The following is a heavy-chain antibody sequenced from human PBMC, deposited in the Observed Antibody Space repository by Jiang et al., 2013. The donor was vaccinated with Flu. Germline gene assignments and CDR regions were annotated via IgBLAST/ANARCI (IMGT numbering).Heavy chain of an antibody. V-gene: IGHV3-23*01. CDR3: AKRSQAALVLDD. Sequence: QLLESGGGLVQPGGSLRLSCAASASEFSFATYDMNWVRQAPGKGLEWVSGISGSGGRTSYADSVKGRFTISRDNSNNSLSLQMNSLRAEDTALYYCAKRSQAALVLDDWGRGTQVTVSS. J-gene: IGHJ4*02. CDR1: EFSFATYD. CDR2: ISGSGGRT. D-gene: IGHD6-6*01.